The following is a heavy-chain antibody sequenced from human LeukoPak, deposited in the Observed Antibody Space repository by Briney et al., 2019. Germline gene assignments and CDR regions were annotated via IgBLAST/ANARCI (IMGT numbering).Heavy chain of an antibody. Sequence: GGSLRLSCAVSGFTFDDYGMSWVRQVPGNGLEWVSGINWNGGSTGYADSVKGRFTISRDNAKNSMYLQMNSLIAEDTALYYCARVKGGTYIGAFDIWAQGTMVSVSS. CDR1: GFTFDDYG. J-gene: IGHJ3*02. D-gene: IGHD1-26*01. CDR3: ARVKGGTYIGAFDI. CDR2: INWNGGST. V-gene: IGHV3-20*04.